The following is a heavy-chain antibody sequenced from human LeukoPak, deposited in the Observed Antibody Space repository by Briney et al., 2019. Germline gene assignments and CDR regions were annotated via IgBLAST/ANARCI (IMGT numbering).Heavy chain of an antibody. J-gene: IGHJ3*02. CDR1: GFTFSSYS. V-gene: IGHV3-48*01. Sequence: GGSLRLSCAASGFTFSSYSMNWVRQAPGKGLEWVSYISSSSSTIYYADSVKGRFTISRDNAKNSLYLQMNSLRAEDTAVYYCAKDQGTSSAKGAFDIWGQGTMVTVSS. CDR3: AKDQGTSSAKGAFDI. CDR2: ISSSSSTI. D-gene: IGHD2-2*01.